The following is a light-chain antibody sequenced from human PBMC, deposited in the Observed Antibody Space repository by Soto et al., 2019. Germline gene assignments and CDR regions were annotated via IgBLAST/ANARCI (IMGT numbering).Light chain of an antibody. CDR3: HQFGSSPRT. CDR2: DAS. Sequence: EIVLTQSPGTLSLSPGERATLSCRASQSVSSYLAWYQQRPGQAPRLLIYDASSRAPGIPDRFSGSGSGTDFTLTISRLEPDDCAMYYCHQFGSSPRTFGQVTTVESK. CDR1: QSVSSY. J-gene: IGKJ1*01. V-gene: IGKV3-20*01.